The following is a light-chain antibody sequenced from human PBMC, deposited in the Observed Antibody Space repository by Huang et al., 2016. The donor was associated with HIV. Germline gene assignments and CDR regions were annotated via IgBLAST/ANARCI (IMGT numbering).Light chain of an antibody. CDR1: QSISSY. CDR3: QQSYSTPPT. Sequence: DIQMTQSPSSLSASVGDRVTITCRASQSISSYLTWYQQKPGKAPDLLLYAATSLQSGVPSRFSGSGSGTDFTLTISSLQPEDFATYYCQQSYSTPPTFGQGTNVEIK. J-gene: IGKJ1*01. V-gene: IGKV1-39*01. CDR2: AAT.